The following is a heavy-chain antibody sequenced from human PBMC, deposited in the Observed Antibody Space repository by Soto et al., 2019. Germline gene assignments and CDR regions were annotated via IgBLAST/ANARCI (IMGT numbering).Heavy chain of an antibody. CDR1: GFTLSDYY. CDR2: ISSSSSYT. CDR3: ARRSGSSWNWFDP. J-gene: IGHJ5*02. Sequence: QVQLVESGGGLVKPGGSLRLSCAASGFTLSDYYMSWIRQAPGKGLEWVSYISSSSSYTNYADSVKGRFTISRDNAKNSLYLQMNSLRAEDTAVYYCARRSGSSWNWFDPWGQGTLVTVSS. V-gene: IGHV3-11*05. D-gene: IGHD6-13*01.